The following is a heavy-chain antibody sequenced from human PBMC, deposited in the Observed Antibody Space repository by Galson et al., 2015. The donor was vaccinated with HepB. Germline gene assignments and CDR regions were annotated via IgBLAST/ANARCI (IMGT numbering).Heavy chain of an antibody. J-gene: IGHJ2*01. Sequence: SLRLSCAASGFNLSGYVMHWVRQAPGKGLEWVAVMSHDGRNGDFADSVKGRFTISRDNSKATLYLRLNSLRPEDTGVYYCARDVLTASHGDWYFDLWGRGTLVTVSS. D-gene: IGHD2-21*02. CDR3: ARDVLTASHGDWYFDL. CDR2: MSHDGRNG. V-gene: IGHV3-30*04. CDR1: GFNLSGYV.